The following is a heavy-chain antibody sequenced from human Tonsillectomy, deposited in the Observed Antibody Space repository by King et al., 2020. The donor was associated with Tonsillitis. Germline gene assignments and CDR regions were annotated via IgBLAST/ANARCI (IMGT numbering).Heavy chain of an antibody. CDR2: IYYSGST. D-gene: IGHD3-10*01. J-gene: IGHJ3*02. Sequence: QLQESGPGLVKPSETLSLTCTVSGGSISSSSYYWGWIRQPPGKGLEWIGSIYYSGSTYYNPSLKSRVTISVDTSKNQFSLKLSSVTAADTAVYYCASKFGAGSVPVFSAFDIWGQGTMVTVSS. V-gene: IGHV4-39*07. CDR3: ASKFGAGSVPVFSAFDI. CDR1: GGSISSSSYY.